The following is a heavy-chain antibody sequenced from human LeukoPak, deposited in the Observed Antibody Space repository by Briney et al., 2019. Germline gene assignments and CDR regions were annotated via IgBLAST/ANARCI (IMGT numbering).Heavy chain of an antibody. D-gene: IGHD5-12*01. CDR3: ARDIRGGYDDGYYFDY. CDR1: GFTFSDYY. V-gene: IGHV3-11*05. J-gene: IGHJ4*02. CDR2: ISSSSSYT. Sequence: GGSLRLSCAASGFTFSDYYMSWIRQAPGKGLEWVSYISSSSSYTNYADSMRGRFTISRDNAKNSLYLQMNSLRAEDTAVYYCARDIRGGYDDGYYFDYWGQGTLVTVSS.